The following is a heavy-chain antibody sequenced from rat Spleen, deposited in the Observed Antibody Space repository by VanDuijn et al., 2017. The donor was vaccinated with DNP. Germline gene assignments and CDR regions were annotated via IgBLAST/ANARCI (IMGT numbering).Heavy chain of an antibody. D-gene: IGHD1-4*01. Sequence: EVQLVESGGGLVQPGRSLKLSCAASGFTFSNYGMAWVRQAPKKGLEWVATISTSGGSTYYRDSVKGRFTISRDNAKSTLYLQMDSLRSEDTATYYCTTDTRPDYWGQGVMVTVSS. CDR1: GFTFSNYG. V-gene: IGHV5-27*01. CDR2: ISTSGGST. CDR3: TTDTRPDY. J-gene: IGHJ2*01.